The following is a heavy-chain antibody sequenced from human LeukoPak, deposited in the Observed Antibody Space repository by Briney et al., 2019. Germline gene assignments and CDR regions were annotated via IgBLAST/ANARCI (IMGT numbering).Heavy chain of an antibody. CDR1: GYTFTSYG. CDR3: ARQLTGDYYYYYMDV. CDR2: ISAYNGNT. V-gene: IGHV1-18*01. Sequence: GASVKVSCKASGYTFTSYGISWVRQAPGQGLEGMGWISAYNGNTNYAQKLQGRVTMTTHTSTSTSYMELRSLRSDDPAVYYCARQLTGDYYYYYMDVWGKGTTVTVSS. J-gene: IGHJ6*03. D-gene: IGHD3-9*01.